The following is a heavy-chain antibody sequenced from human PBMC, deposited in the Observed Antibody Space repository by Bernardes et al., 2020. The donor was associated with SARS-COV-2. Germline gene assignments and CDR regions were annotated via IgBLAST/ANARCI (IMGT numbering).Heavy chain of an antibody. J-gene: IGHJ6*02. CDR2: IYSSGGS. Sequence: SETLSLTCTVSGGSISSSNYYWGWIRQPPGKGLEWIGSIYSSGGSYYNPSLQSRVRESVDTSKNQFSLRLSFVTAADTAVYYCAGSSCGIDCYIGVLRYWDYGMDVWGQGTTVTVSS. D-gene: IGHD2-21*02. CDR3: AGSSCGIDCYIGVLRYWDYGMDV. CDR1: GGSISSSNYY. V-gene: IGHV4-39*01.